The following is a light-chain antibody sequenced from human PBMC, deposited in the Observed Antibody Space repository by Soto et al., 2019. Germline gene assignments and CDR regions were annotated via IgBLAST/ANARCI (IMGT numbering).Light chain of an antibody. V-gene: IGKV3-20*01. Sequence: EIVLTQSPGTLSLSPGERVTLSCSASQTLSSNFLAWYQQRPGQAPSLLIYGAANRATGVPDRFSGGGSGTEFTLTISSLQPDDFATYYCQQYNSYFYTFGQGTRLEI. J-gene: IGKJ5*01. CDR1: QTLSSNF. CDR3: QQYNSYFYT. CDR2: GAA.